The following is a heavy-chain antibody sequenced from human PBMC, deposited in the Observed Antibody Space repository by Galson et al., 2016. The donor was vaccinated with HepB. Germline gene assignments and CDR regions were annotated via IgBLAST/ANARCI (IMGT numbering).Heavy chain of an antibody. V-gene: IGHV4-39*01. CDR3: ARRAATYDSSGHYYGADGDY. Sequence: TLSLTCTVSGGSISSSSYYWGWIRQPPGKGLEWIGSIYYSGSTYYNPSLKSRVTISVDTSKNQFSLKLSSVTAADTAVYYCARRAATYDSSGHYYGADGDYWGQGTLVTVSS. CDR2: IYYSGST. J-gene: IGHJ4*02. D-gene: IGHD3-22*01. CDR1: GGSISSSSYY.